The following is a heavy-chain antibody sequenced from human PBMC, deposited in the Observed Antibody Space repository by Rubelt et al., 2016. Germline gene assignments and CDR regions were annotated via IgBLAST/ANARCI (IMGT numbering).Heavy chain of an antibody. D-gene: IGHD3-22*01. CDR1: GGSISSSRYY. J-gene: IGHJ4*02. CDR3: AAAPDSSGYYGNFDY. CDR2: IYYSGST. Sequence: QLQLQESGPGLVKPSETLSLTCTVSGGSISSSRYYWGWIRQPPGKGLEWIGSIYYSGSTYYNPSLKSRVTISVDTSKHPVVRELISGTAAGTAVYCWAAAPDSSGYYGNFDYGGQGTLVTVSS. V-gene: IGHV4-39*01.